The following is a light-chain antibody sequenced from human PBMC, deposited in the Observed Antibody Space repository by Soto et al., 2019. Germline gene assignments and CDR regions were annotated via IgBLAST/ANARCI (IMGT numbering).Light chain of an antibody. V-gene: IGLV2-14*01. Sequence: QSVLTQPASVSGSPGQSITISCTGTSSDVGGYNYVSWYQQHPGKAPKLMIYEVSNRPSGVSNRFSGSKSGNTASLTISGLPAEDEAYYYCSSYTSSSIDYVFGTGTKLTVL. CDR1: SSDVGGYNY. CDR3: SSYTSSSIDYV. CDR2: EVS. J-gene: IGLJ1*01.